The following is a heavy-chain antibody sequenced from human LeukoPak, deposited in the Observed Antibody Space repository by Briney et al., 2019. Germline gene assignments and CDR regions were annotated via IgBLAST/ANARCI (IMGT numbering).Heavy chain of an antibody. D-gene: IGHD3-3*01. CDR3: AKAKGGYYDFWSGYYWFDP. V-gene: IGHV3-9*01. J-gene: IGHJ5*02. CDR1: GFTFDDYA. Sequence: GGSLRLSCAASGFTFDDYAMPWVRQAPGKGLEWVSGISWNSGSIGYADSVKGRFTISRDNAKNSLYLQMNSLRAEDTALYYCAKAKGGYYDFWSGYYWFDPWGQGTLVTVSS. CDR2: ISWNSGSI.